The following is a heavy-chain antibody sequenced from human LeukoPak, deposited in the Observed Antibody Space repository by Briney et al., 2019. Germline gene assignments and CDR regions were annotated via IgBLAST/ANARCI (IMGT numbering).Heavy chain of an antibody. CDR2: INNSGST. Sequence: SETLSLTCAVYGGSFSGYYWSWIRQPTGKGLEWIGEINNSGSTNYKPSLKSRVTISGDTSKNQFSLKLSSVTAADTAVYYCARGDCSYASCYHIGAFDIWGQGTMVTVSS. D-gene: IGHD2-2*01. CDR1: GGSFSGYY. CDR3: ARGDCSYASCYHIGAFDI. V-gene: IGHV4-34*01. J-gene: IGHJ3*02.